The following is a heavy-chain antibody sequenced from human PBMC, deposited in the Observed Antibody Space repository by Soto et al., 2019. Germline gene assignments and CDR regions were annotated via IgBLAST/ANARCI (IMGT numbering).Heavy chain of an antibody. CDR2: IYNSGST. J-gene: IGHJ3*02. Sequence: SETLSLTCAVSGGSISSGGYSWSWIRQPPGKGLEWIGYIYNSGSTYYNPSLKSRVTISVDRSKNQFSLKLSSVTAADTAVYYCARSIAAAGDAFDIWGQGTMVTVSS. CDR1: GGSISSGGYS. CDR3: ARSIAAAGDAFDI. D-gene: IGHD6-13*01. V-gene: IGHV4-30-2*01.